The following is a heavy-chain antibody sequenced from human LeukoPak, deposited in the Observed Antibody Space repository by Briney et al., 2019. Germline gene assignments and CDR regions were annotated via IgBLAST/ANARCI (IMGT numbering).Heavy chain of an antibody. CDR2: ISSSSSPI. CDR1: GFTFSNYN. Sequence: GSLRLSCAASGFTFSNYNMNWVRQAPGKGLEWVSYISSSSSPIYYADSVKGRFTISRDNAKNSVYLQMNSLRDEDTAVYYCAREHYYDSSGYYVPFDYWGQGTLVTVSS. CDR3: AREHYYDSSGYYVPFDY. V-gene: IGHV3-48*02. J-gene: IGHJ4*02. D-gene: IGHD3-22*01.